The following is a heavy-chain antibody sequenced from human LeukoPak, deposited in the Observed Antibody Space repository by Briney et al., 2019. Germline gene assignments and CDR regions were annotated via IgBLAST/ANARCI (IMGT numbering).Heavy chain of an antibody. V-gene: IGHV1-2*02. CDR2: IKPNSGDT. Sequence: ASVKVSCKASGYTFTGYYIHWIRQVPGQGLEWMGWIKPNSGDTNYAQSFQGRVTMTRDTSINTAYMELSRLKSDDTAMYYCARDRTTVTIFDSWGQGTLVTVSS. CDR1: GYTFTGYY. CDR3: ARDRTTVTIFDS. J-gene: IGHJ4*02. D-gene: IGHD4-17*01.